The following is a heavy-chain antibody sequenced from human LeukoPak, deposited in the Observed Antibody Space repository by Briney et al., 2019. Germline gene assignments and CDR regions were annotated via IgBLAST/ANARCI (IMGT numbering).Heavy chain of an antibody. Sequence: QPGGSLRLSCAASGFAFSTYWMSWVRQAPGKGLEWVAYIKHDGSDKYHVDSVKGRFTISRDNSKNSLYLQMNSLRADDTAVYYCARARRPDGVVPAARYMDVWGKGTTVTVSS. CDR3: ARARRPDGVVPAARYMDV. CDR2: IKHDGSDK. V-gene: IGHV3-7*01. D-gene: IGHD2-2*01. J-gene: IGHJ6*03. CDR1: GFAFSTYW.